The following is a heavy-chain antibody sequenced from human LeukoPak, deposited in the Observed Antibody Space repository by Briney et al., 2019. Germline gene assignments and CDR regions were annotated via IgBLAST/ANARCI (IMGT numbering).Heavy chain of an antibody. V-gene: IGHV1-8*01. J-gene: IGHJ5*02. Sequence: ASVKVSCKASGYTFTSYDINWVRQATGQGLEWMGWMNPNSGNTGYAQKFQGRVTMTRNTSISTAYMELSSLRSEDTAVYYCARRITMIVVVGRTDWFDPWGQGTLVTVSS. CDR3: ARRITMIVVVGRTDWFDP. CDR2: MNPNSGNT. D-gene: IGHD3-22*01. CDR1: GYTFTSYD.